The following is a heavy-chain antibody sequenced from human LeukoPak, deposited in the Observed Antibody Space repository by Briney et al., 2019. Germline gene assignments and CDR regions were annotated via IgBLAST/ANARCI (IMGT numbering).Heavy chain of an antibody. CDR2: IYYSGST. D-gene: IGHD6-19*01. J-gene: IGHJ4*02. Sequence: PSETLSLTCTVSGGSISSYYWSWIRQPPGKGLEWIGYIYYSGSTNYNPSPKSRVTISVDTSKNQFSLKLSSVTAADTAVYYCARSSLSSGWYYWGQGTLVTVSS. CDR1: GGSISSYY. V-gene: IGHV4-59*01. CDR3: ARSSLSSGWYY.